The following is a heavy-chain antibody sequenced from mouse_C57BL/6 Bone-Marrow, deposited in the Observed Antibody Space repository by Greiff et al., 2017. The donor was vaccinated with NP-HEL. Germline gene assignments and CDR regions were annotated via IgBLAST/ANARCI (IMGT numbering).Heavy chain of an antibody. CDR2: ISTGGSST. CDR1: GFTFSDYG. V-gene: IGHV5-17*01. Sequence: EVKLMESGGGLVKPGGSLKLSCAASGFTFSDYGMHWVRQAPEKGLEWVAYISTGGSSTYYADKVKGQFTISRDNAKNTLFLQMTSLRSEDTAMYYCARTSSTAWFAYWGQGTLVTVSA. D-gene: IGHD1-3*01. CDR3: ARTSSTAWFAY. J-gene: IGHJ3*01.